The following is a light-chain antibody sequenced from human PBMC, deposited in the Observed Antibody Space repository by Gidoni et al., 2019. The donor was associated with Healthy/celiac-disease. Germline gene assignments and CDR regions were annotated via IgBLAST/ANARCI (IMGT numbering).Light chain of an antibody. Sequence: EIVLTQSPGTLSLSPGERATLPCRASQSVSSSYLAWYQQKPGQAPRIRIYGASSRATGIPDRFSGSGSGTDFTLTISRLEPADFAVYYCQQYGSSPLTCGGGTKVEIK. V-gene: IGKV3-20*01. CDR3: QQYGSSPLT. CDR2: GAS. J-gene: IGKJ4*01. CDR1: QSVSSSY.